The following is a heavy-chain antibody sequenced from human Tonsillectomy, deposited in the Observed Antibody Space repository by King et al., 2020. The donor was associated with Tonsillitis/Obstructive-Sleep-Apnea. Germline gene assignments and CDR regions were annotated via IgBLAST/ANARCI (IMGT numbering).Heavy chain of an antibody. CDR2: ISYDGSDK. J-gene: IGHJ3*01. Sequence: HVQLVESGGGVVQPGRSLRLSCAASGFTFRSYGMHWVRQAPGKGLEWVAVISYDGSDKYYADSVKGRFTISRDNSKNTLYLEMNSLRAEDTAVYYCAKQSGSNFLREAFDVWGKGTMVTVSS. CDR3: AKQSGSNFLREAFDV. V-gene: IGHV3-30*18. CDR1: GFTFRSYG. D-gene: IGHD1-26*01.